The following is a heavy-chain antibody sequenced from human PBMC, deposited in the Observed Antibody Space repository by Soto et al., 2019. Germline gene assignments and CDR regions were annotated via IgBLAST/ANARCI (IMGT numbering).Heavy chain of an antibody. CDR1: GFTFDDYA. D-gene: IGHD5-18*01. J-gene: IGHJ4*02. CDR2: INWNRGSI. V-gene: IGHV3-9*01. CDR3: AKALSGYSYGPFDY. Sequence: ALRLSCGASGFTFDDYAMHWVRQTPGKGLEWVSGINWNRGSIGYADSVKGRFTISKDIANNSLYLQMNSLRAEDTALYYCAKALSGYSYGPFDYWGQGTLVTVSS.